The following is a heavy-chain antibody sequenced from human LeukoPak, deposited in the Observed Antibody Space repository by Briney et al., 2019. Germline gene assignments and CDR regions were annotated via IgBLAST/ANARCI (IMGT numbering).Heavy chain of an antibody. Sequence: PGGSLRLSCAPSGFTFSDYYMSWIRQAPGKGLEWVSYISSSGSTIYYADSVKGRFTISRDNAKNSLYLQMNSLRAEDTAVYYCARGEQRPHYYYYMDVWGKGTTVTVSS. CDR2: ISSSGSTI. CDR3: ARGEQRPHYYYYMDV. J-gene: IGHJ6*03. D-gene: IGHD6-19*01. CDR1: GFTFSDYY. V-gene: IGHV3-11*01.